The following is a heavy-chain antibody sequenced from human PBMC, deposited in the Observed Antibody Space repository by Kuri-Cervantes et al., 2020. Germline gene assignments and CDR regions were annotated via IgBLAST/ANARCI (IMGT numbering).Heavy chain of an antibody. V-gene: IGHV4-34*01. CDR1: GGSFSGYY. CDR2: VNHSGST. J-gene: IGHJ5*02. Sequence: SQTLSLTCAVYGGSFSGYYWSWIRQPPGKGLEWIGEVNHSGSTNCNPSLKSRVTISVDTSKNQFSLKLSSVTAADTAVYYCARGRIAAAGTRWFDPWGQGTLVTVSS. D-gene: IGHD6-13*01. CDR3: ARGRIAAAGTRWFDP.